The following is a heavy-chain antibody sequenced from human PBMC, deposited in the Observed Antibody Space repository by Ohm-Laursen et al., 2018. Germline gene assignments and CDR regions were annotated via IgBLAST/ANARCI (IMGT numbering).Heavy chain of an antibody. CDR2: ISWNSGSI. CDR3: AKDIDGGLRYFDWLFFL. CDR1: GFTFDDYA. D-gene: IGHD3-9*01. Sequence: SLRLSCAASGFTFDDYAMHWVRQAPGKGLEWVSGISWNSGSIGYADSVKGRFTISRDNAKNSLYLQMNSLRAEDTALYYCAKDIDGGLRYFDWLFFLWGQGTLVTVSS. V-gene: IGHV3-9*01. J-gene: IGHJ4*02.